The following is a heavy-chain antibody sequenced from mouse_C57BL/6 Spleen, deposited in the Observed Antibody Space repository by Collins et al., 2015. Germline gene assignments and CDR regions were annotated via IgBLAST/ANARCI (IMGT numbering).Heavy chain of an antibody. D-gene: IGHD1-1*01. Sequence: QVQLQQPGAELVKPGASVKMSCKASGYTFTSYWITWVKQRPGQGLEWIGDIYPGSGSTNYNEKFKSKATLTVDTSSSTAYMQLSSLTSEDSAVYYCARCYYYGSSWYFDVWGTGTTVTVSS. CDR1: GYTFTSYW. J-gene: IGHJ1*03. CDR2: IYPGSGST. CDR3: ARCYYYGSSWYFDV. V-gene: IGHV1-55*01.